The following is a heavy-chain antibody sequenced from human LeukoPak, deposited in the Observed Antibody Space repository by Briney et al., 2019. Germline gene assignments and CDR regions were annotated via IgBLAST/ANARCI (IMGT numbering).Heavy chain of an antibody. V-gene: IGHV3-21*01. CDR3: ARDSGLGSGGTFDI. CDR2: ISSRSSYI. CDR1: GFTFSSYA. D-gene: IGHD6-19*01. Sequence: GGSLRLSCAASGFTFSSYAMSWVRQAPGKGLEWVSSISSRSSYIYYANSVKGRFTISRDNAKNSLYLQMNSLRDEDTAVHYCARDSGLGSGGTFDIWGQGTMVTVSS. J-gene: IGHJ3*02.